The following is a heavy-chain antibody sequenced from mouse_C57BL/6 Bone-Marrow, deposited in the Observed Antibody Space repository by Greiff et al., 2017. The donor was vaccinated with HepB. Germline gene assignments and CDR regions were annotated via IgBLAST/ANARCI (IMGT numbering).Heavy chain of an antibody. CDR1: GFSFNTYA. CDR2: IRSKSNNYAT. Sequence: EVQLVESGGGLVQPKGSLKLSCAASGFSFNTYAMNWVRQAPGKGLEWVARIRSKSNNYATYYADSVKDRFTISRDDSESMLYLQMNNLKTEDTAMYYCVRHQGPGFAYWGQGTLVTVSA. CDR3: VRHQGPGFAY. J-gene: IGHJ3*01. V-gene: IGHV10-1*01.